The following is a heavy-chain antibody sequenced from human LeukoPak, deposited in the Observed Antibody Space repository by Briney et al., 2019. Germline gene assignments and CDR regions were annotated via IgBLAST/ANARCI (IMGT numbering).Heavy chain of an antibody. Sequence: SETLSLTCAVYGGSFSGYYWSWIRQPPGKGLEWIGEINHSGSTNYNPSLKSRVTISVDTSKNQFSLKLSSVTAADTAVYYCARGRGLPGPLDYWGQGTLVTVSS. CDR3: ARGRGLPGPLDY. CDR2: INHSGST. CDR1: GGSFSGYY. V-gene: IGHV4-34*01. D-gene: IGHD3-10*01. J-gene: IGHJ4*02.